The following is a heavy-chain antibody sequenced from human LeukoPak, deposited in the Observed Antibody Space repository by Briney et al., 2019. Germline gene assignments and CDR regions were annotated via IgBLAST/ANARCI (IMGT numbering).Heavy chain of an antibody. CDR3: ARQECSSTSCSDFDY. CDR2: IYYSGST. J-gene: IGHJ4*02. Sequence: SETLSLTCTVSGGSISSYYWSWIRQPPGKGLEWIGYIYYSGSTNYNPSLKSRVTISVDTSKNQFSLKLSSVTAADTAVYYCARQECSSTSCSDFDYWGQGTLVTVSS. D-gene: IGHD2-2*01. CDR1: GGSISSYY. V-gene: IGHV4-59*08.